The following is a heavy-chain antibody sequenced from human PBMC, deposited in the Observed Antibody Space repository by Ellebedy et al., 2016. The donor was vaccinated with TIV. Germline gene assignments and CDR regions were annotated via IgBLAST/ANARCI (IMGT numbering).Heavy chain of an antibody. CDR2: ISSGSSTI. CDR3: ARVVVVATSDWFDP. J-gene: IGHJ5*02. CDR1: GFIFSSYS. V-gene: IGHV3-48*04. Sequence: GESLKISCVASGFIFSSYSMNWVRQAPGKGLEWVSYISSGSSTIYCADSVKGRFTISRDNAKNSLYLQMNSLRAEDTAVYYCARVVVVATSDWFDPWGQGTLVTVSS. D-gene: IGHD2-15*01.